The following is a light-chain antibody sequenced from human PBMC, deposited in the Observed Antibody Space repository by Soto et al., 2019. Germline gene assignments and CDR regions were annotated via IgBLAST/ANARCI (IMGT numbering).Light chain of an antibody. CDR3: QQYGTSPYT. J-gene: IGKJ2*01. V-gene: IGKV3-20*01. Sequence: EIVLTQSPGTLSLSPGERATLSCRASQSVSRTYLAWYQQKPGQAPGLLIYDVSSRATGIPDRFSGSGSGTDCALTISRLEPEDFAVYYCQQYGTSPYTFGQGTKLEIK. CDR1: QSVSRTY. CDR2: DVS.